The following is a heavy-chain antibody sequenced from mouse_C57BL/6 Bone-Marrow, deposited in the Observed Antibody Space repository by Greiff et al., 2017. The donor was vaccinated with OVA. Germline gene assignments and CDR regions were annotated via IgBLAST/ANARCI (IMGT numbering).Heavy chain of an antibody. CDR2: IYPGDGDT. V-gene: IGHV1-82*01. Sequence: LQESGPELVKPGASVKISCKASGYAFSSSWMNWVKQRPGKGLEWIGRIYPGDGDTNYNGKFKGKATLTADKSSSTAYMQLSSLTSEDSAVYFCARRRLLLDYWGQGTTLTVSS. CDR1: GYAFSSSW. D-gene: IGHD1-1*01. CDR3: ARRRLLLDY. J-gene: IGHJ2*01.